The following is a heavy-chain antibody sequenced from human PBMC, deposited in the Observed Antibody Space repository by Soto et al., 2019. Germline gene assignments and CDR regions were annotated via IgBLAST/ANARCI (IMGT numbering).Heavy chain of an antibody. J-gene: IGHJ4*02. CDR1: GYTFTSSG. D-gene: IGHD1-26*01. Sequence: ASVKVSCKASGYTFTSSGISWVRQAPGQGLEWMGWISTDNGNTKYAQHLQGRVSMTTDTSTSTAYMELRSLRSDDTAVYYCARDEVGATEFDYWGQGTLVTVSS. V-gene: IGHV1-18*01. CDR2: ISTDNGNT. CDR3: ARDEVGATEFDY.